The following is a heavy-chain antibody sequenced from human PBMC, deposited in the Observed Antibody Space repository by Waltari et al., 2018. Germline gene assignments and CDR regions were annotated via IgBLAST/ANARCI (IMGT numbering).Heavy chain of an antibody. CDR3: ARDLFPNFWSGYGFDF. J-gene: IGHJ3*01. Sequence: QVHLVQSGAEGRKPGASVRVSCKTSGYPFSDHYLYWVRQAPGQGLEWMGWINPKSGATNPAQKYQGRVTMTTDTSTNTVYMELRRLTSDDTAVYYCARDLFPNFWSGYGFDFWGQGTKVTVSS. CDR2: INPKSGAT. V-gene: IGHV1-2*02. D-gene: IGHD3-3*01. CDR1: GYPFSDHY.